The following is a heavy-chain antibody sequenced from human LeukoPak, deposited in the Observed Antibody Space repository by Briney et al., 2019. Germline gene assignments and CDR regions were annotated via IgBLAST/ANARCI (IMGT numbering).Heavy chain of an antibody. D-gene: IGHD3-22*01. CDR1: GYTFSNFD. Sequence: GASVKVSCKASGYTFSNFDVNWVRQAPGQGLEWMAWMNPGSGDTGYEGKFQARLSLSSNTSIITASMELTSLTSEDTAVYYCARGVTPGSGYYGYWGQGTLVTVSS. J-gene: IGHJ4*02. V-gene: IGHV1-8*02. CDR3: ARGVTPGSGYYGY. CDR2: MNPGSGDT.